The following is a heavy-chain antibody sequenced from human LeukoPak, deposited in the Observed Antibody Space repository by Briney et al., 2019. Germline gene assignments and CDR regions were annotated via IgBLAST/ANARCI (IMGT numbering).Heavy chain of an antibody. CDR3: ARDGLSYDSSGYYPDYFDY. CDR1: GGSISGFY. J-gene: IGHJ4*02. D-gene: IGHD3-22*01. CDR2: IYYSGST. Sequence: SETLSLTCTVSGGSISGFYWSWIRQPPGKELEWIGYIYYSGSTNYNPSLKSRVTISVDTSKNQFSLKLSSVTAADTAVYYCARDGLSYDSSGYYPDYFDYWGQGTLVTVSS. V-gene: IGHV4-59*12.